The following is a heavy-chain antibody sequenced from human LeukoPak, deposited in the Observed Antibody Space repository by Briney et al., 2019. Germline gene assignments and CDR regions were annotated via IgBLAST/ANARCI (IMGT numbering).Heavy chain of an antibody. CDR2: ISSNGGST. J-gene: IGHJ3*02. CDR1: GFTFSSYA. V-gene: IGHV3-64*01. Sequence: GGSLRLSCAASGFTFSSYAMHWVRQAPGKGLEYVSAISSNGGSTYYANSVKGRFTISRDNSKNTLYLQMGSPRAEDMAVYYCARAPRIWGQGIMVTVSS. CDR3: ARAPRI.